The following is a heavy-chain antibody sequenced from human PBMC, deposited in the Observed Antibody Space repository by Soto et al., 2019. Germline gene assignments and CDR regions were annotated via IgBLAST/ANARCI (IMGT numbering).Heavy chain of an antibody. CDR2: IIPIFGTA. CDR1: GGTFSSYA. J-gene: IGHJ6*02. V-gene: IGHV1-69*12. Sequence: QVQLVQSGAEVKKPGSSVKVSCKASGGTFSSYAISWVRQAPGQGLEWMGGIIPIFGTANYAQKFQGRVTFTADESTRTAYMELSSLRSEDTAVYYCASPGGGRNYYYYGMDVWGQGTTVTVSS. D-gene: IGHD1-1*01. CDR3: ASPGGGRNYYYYGMDV.